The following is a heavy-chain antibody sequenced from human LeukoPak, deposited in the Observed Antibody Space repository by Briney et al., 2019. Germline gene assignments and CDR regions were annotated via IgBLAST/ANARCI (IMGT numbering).Heavy chain of an antibody. CDR1: GGSFSGYY. CDR3: ARTVVVAATRVFDY. Sequence: PSETLSLTCAVYGGSFSGYYWSWTRQPPGKGLEWIGEINHSGSTNYNPSLKSRVTISVDTSKNQFSLKLSSVTAADTAVYYCARTVVVAATRVFDYWGQGTLVTVSS. D-gene: IGHD2-15*01. V-gene: IGHV4-34*01. J-gene: IGHJ4*02. CDR2: INHSGST.